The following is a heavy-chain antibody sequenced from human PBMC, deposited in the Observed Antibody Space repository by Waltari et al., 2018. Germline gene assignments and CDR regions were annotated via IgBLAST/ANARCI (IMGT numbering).Heavy chain of an antibody. V-gene: IGHV4-34*01. CDR2: INHSGST. J-gene: IGHJ5*02. CDR3: ARARDCTGGVCVRWFDP. D-gene: IGHD2-8*02. CDR1: GGSFSGYY. Sequence: QVQLQQWGAGLLKPSETLSLTCAVSGGSFSGYYWSWLRQPPGKGLEWIGEINHSGSTNYNPSLKSRVTISVDTSKNQFSLKLSSVTAADTAVYYCARARDCTGGVCVRWFDPWGQGTLVTVSS.